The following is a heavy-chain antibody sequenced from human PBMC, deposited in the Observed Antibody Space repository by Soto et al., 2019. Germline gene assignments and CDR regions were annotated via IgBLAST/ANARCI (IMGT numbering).Heavy chain of an antibody. Sequence: SVKVSCKASGGTFSSYAISWVRQAPGQGLEWMGGIIPIFGTANYAQKFQGRVTITADESTSTAYMELSSLRSEDTAVYYCARFGTTGTTGVGAFDIWGQGTMVTVSS. CDR2: IIPIFGTA. D-gene: IGHD1-1*01. CDR1: GGTFSSYA. V-gene: IGHV1-69*13. CDR3: ARFGTTGTTGVGAFDI. J-gene: IGHJ3*02.